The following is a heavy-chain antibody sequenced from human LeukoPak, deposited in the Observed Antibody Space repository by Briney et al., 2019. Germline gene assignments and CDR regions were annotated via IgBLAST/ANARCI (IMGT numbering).Heavy chain of an antibody. V-gene: IGHV1-69*04. Sequence: SVKVSCKASGGNFSSSAISWVRQAPGQGLEWMGRIIPILNIPNYTQKFQGRVTITADKSTSTVYMELSSLRSEDTAVYYCARDQPRARYIDYWGQGTLVTVSS. CDR1: GGNFSSSA. CDR2: IIPILNIP. CDR3: ARDQPRARYIDY. J-gene: IGHJ4*02. D-gene: IGHD5-12*01.